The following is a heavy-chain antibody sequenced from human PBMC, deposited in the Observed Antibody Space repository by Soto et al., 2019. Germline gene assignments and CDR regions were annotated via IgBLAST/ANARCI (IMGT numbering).Heavy chain of an antibody. CDR3: AKDRRYNWNDDSHRFYYYMDV. CDR1: GFSFDRYA. Sequence: DVQLLESGGGLVQPGGSLRLSCAASGFSFDRYAMNWVRQAPGKGLEWVSTISGSDGSTYYADSVKGRFTTSRDNSKNTLFLQLNSLRAEDTAVYYCAKDRRYNWNDDSHRFYYYMDVWGKGTRISVSS. V-gene: IGHV3-23*01. D-gene: IGHD1-20*01. J-gene: IGHJ6*03. CDR2: ISGSDGST.